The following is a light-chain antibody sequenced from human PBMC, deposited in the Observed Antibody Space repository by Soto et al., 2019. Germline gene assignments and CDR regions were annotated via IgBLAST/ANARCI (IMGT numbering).Light chain of an antibody. CDR3: QRYNWYPYS. Sequence: DIQMTQSPSTLSASVGDRVTITCRASQSISSWLAWYQQKPGEAPKLLIYRASMLESGVPSSFSGSGSGTEFTLTISSLQPDDFATYYCQRYNWYPYSFGQGTKLEIK. V-gene: IGKV1-5*03. CDR2: RAS. CDR1: QSISSW. J-gene: IGKJ2*03.